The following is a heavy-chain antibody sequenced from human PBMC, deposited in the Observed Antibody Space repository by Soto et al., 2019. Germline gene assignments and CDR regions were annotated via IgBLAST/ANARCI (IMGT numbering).Heavy chain of an antibody. CDR1: GFTFSSYG. D-gene: IGHD6-6*01. J-gene: IGHJ6*03. CDR3: AKDGLKQLVRMAKRGGYYYYMDV. CDR2: ISYDGSNK. V-gene: IGHV3-30*18. Sequence: GGSLRLSCAASGFTFSSYGMHWVRQAPGKGLEWVAVISYDGSNKYYADSVKGRFTISRDNSKNTLYLQMNSLRAEDTAVYYCAKDGLKQLVRMAKRGGYYYYMDVWGKGTTVTVSS.